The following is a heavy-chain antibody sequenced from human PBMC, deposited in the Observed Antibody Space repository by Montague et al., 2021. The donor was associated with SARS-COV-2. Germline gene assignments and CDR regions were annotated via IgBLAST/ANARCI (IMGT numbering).Heavy chain of an antibody. Sequence: SETLSLTCTVSGVSINEYFWTWIRQTPGKGFEWIGYIFFNRGPIHNASLKNRVTISLDTSKSQVSLRLSSVTAADTAVYYCARHDIAKVQWLVLIESNNDAFDIWGQGTMVTVSS. CDR3: ARHDIAKVQWLVLIESNNDAFDI. CDR1: GVSINEYF. D-gene: IGHD6-19*01. CDR2: IFFNRGP. J-gene: IGHJ3*02. V-gene: IGHV4-59*08.